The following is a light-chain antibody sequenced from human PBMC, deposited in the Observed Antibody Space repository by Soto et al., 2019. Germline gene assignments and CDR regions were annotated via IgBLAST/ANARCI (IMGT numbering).Light chain of an antibody. CDR2: VNS. V-gene: IGLV1-40*01. Sequence: QSVLTQPPSVSGAPGQRVTISCTGSSSNIGAGYDVHWYQQLPGTAPKLLIYVNSNRPSGVPDRFSGSKSGTSASLPITGLQAEDEADYYCQSYDSSLSAVVFGGGTKLTVL. CDR1: SSNIGAGYD. CDR3: QSYDSSLSAVV. J-gene: IGLJ2*01.